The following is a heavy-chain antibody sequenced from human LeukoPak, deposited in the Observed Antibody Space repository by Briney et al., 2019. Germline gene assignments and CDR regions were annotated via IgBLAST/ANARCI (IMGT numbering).Heavy chain of an antibody. CDR2: ISGSGGST. Sequence: GSLRLSCAASGFTFSNAWMSWVRQAPGKGLEWVSAISGSGGSTYYADSVKGRFTISRDNSKNTLYLQMNSLRAEDTAVYYCAKDPPDYYGSGSSDIGYWGQGTLVTVSS. D-gene: IGHD3-10*01. J-gene: IGHJ4*02. CDR3: AKDPPDYYGSGSSDIGY. CDR1: GFTFSNAW. V-gene: IGHV3-23*01.